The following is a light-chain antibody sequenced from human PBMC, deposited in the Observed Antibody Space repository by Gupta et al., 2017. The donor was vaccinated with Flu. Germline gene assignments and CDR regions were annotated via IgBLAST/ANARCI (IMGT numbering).Light chain of an antibody. Sequence: GQTARSTCGGNNIGSKTVHWYQQKPGQAPVLVVYGDSHRPSGIPERFSGSNSGNTATLTNSRVEAGDEADYYCQLWDSISANWVFGGGTKLTVL. CDR1: NIGSKT. V-gene: IGLV3-21*02. CDR2: GDS. J-gene: IGLJ3*02. CDR3: QLWDSISANWV.